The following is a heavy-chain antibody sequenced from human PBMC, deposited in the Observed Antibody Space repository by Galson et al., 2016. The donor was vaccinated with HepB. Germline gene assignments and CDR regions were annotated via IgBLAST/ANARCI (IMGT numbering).Heavy chain of an antibody. CDR3: ARRSRLNYYDHYNMDV. J-gene: IGHJ6*02. D-gene: IGHD3-16*01. V-gene: IGHV3-30*03. CDR1: GFTFSSHG. CDR2: ISFDGKTK. Sequence: SLRLSCAASGFTFSSHGMHWVRQAPGKGLEWVAVISFDGKTKYYADSVKGRLIISRDNSANSLYLQINSLRRDDTAVDYCARRSRLNYYDHYNMDVWGLGTTVIVSS.